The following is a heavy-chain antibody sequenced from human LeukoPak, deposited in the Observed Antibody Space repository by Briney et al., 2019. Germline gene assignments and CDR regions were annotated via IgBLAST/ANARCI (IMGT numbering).Heavy chain of an antibody. Sequence: GASVKLSSTPSGYALTSYYMHRVRQAPGQGLEWMGIINPSGGSTSYAQTFQGRVTMTRDTSTSTAYMELSSLRSEDTAVYYCARPSGYDLYYDWGQGTLVTVSS. V-gene: IGHV1-46*01. CDR3: ARPSGYDLYYD. CDR1: GYALTSYY. D-gene: IGHD5-12*01. J-gene: IGHJ4*02. CDR2: INPSGGST.